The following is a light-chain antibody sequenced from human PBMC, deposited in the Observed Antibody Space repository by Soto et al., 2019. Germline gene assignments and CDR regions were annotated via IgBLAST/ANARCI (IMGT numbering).Light chain of an antibody. CDR2: EAS. V-gene: IGKV1-5*03. Sequence: DIQMTQSPSTLSASVGDRVTITCRASQGISSWLAWYQKKPGKAPTLLIYEASSLESGVPSRFSGSGYGTEFTITLSSLQPDDVATYYCQKYNFYPETFGQVTKVDI. CDR3: QKYNFYPET. J-gene: IGKJ1*01. CDR1: QGISSW.